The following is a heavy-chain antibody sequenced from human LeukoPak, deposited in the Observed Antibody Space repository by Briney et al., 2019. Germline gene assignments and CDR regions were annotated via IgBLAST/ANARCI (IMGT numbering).Heavy chain of an antibody. V-gene: IGHV3-23*01. D-gene: IGHD3-10*01. Sequence: PGGSLRLSCAASGFTFSSYGMSWVRQAPGKGLEWVSAISGSGGSTYYADSVKGRFTISRDNSKNTLYLQMNSLRAEDTAVYYCAKDTYYGSGSYYNPPGGPPNRGLFDYWGQGTLVTVSS. CDR1: GFTFSSYG. CDR2: ISGSGGST. J-gene: IGHJ4*02. CDR3: AKDTYYGSGSYYNPPGGPPNRGLFDY.